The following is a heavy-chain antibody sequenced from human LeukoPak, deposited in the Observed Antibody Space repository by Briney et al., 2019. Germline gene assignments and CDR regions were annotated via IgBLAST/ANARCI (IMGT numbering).Heavy chain of an antibody. CDR1: GFTFSSYA. D-gene: IGHD1-26*01. Sequence: PGGSLRLSCAASGFTFSSYAMHWVRQAPGKGLEWVAVISYDGSNKYYADSVKGRFTISRDNSKNTLYLQMNSLRAEDTAVYYCAKDRELLGGFDYWGQGTLVTVSS. CDR3: AKDRELLGGFDY. V-gene: IGHV3-30*04. J-gene: IGHJ4*02. CDR2: ISYDGSNK.